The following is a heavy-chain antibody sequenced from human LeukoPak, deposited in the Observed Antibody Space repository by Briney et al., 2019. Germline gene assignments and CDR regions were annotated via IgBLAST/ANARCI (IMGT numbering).Heavy chain of an antibody. CDR3: ARLIWFGELSEYYYYMDV. D-gene: IGHD3-10*01. V-gene: IGHV3-7*01. J-gene: IGHJ6*03. CDR1: GFTFSSYW. Sequence: GGSLRRSCAASGFTFSSYWMSWVRQAPGKGLEWVANIKQDGSEKYYVDSVKGRFTISRDNAKNSLYLQMNSLRAEDTAVYYGARLIWFGELSEYYYYMDVWGKGTTVTVSS. CDR2: IKQDGSEK.